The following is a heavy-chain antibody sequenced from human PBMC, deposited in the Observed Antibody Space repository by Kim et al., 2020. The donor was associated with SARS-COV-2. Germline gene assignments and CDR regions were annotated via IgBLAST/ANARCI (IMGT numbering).Heavy chain of an antibody. J-gene: IGHJ3*02. CDR3: TTTGTQLIIAAAGANDAFDI. D-gene: IGHD6-13*01. CDR1: GFTFSNAW. CDR2: IKSKTDGGTT. Sequence: GGSLRLSCAASGFTFSNAWMSWVRQAPGKGLEWVGRIKSKTDGGTTDYAAPVKGRFTISRDDSKNTLYLQMNSLKTEDTAVYYCTTTGTQLIIAAAGANDAFDIRGEGTMVTVSS. V-gene: IGHV3-15*01.